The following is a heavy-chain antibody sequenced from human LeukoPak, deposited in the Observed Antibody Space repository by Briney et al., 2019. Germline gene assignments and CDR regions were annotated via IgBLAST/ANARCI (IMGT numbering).Heavy chain of an antibody. CDR3: ARSGTMIVVVTADWFDP. V-gene: IGHV1-46*01. Sequence: ASVKVSCKASGYTFTSYYMHWVRQAPGQGLEWMGIINPSGGSTSYAQKFQGRVTMTRDTSTSAVYMELSSLRSEDTAVYYCARSGTMIVVVTADWFDPWGQGTLVTVSS. D-gene: IGHD3-22*01. J-gene: IGHJ5*02. CDR1: GYTFTSYY. CDR2: INPSGGST.